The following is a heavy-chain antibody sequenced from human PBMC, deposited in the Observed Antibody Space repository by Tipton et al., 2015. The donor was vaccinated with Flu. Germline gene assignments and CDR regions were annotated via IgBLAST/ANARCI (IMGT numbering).Heavy chain of an antibody. D-gene: IGHD2-21*01. V-gene: IGHV4-39*01. CDR3: ARQIGGFLPFYAFDV. J-gene: IGHJ3*01. Sequence: TLSLTCTVSGGSLSTSTDYGGWIRQSPGKGLEWIGIIYYTGYTYYNSSLKSRVTISLETSKNQFSLNLRSATAADTAVYYCARQIGGFLPFYAFDVWGQGTMVTVSS. CDR2: IYYTGYT. CDR1: GGSLSTSTDY.